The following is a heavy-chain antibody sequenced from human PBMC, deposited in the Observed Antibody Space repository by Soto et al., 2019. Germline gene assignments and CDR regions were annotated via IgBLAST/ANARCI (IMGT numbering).Heavy chain of an antibody. CDR1: GFSFSSYE. Sequence: PGGSLRLSCAASGFSFSSYEMNWVRQAPGKGLEWVSYISSSSSYIYYADSVKGRFTISRDNARNSLYLQMNSLRAEDTAVYYCARDMSTARRLDYWGQGTLVTVSS. CDR3: ARDMSTARRLDY. V-gene: IGHV3-21*05. J-gene: IGHJ4*02. CDR2: ISSSSSYI. D-gene: IGHD3-10*02.